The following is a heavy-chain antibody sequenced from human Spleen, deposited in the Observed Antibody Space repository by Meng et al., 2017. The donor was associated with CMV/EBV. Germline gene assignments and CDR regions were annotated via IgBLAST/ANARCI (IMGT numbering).Heavy chain of an antibody. CDR2: INHSGST. D-gene: IGHD3-3*01. Sequence: GSLRLSCAVYGGSFSGYYWSWIRQPPGKGLEWIGEINHSGSTNYNPSLKSRVTISVDTSKNQFSLKLSSVTAADTAVYYCARGDGTIPGKFGVVIKANYFDYWGQGTLVTVSS. J-gene: IGHJ4*02. V-gene: IGHV4-34*01. CDR1: GGSFSGYY. CDR3: ARGDGTIPGKFGVVIKANYFDY.